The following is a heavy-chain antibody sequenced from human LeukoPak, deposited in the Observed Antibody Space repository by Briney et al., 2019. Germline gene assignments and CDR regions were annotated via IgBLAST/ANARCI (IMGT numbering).Heavy chain of an antibody. Sequence: SETLSLTCAVYGGSFSGYYWSWIRQPPGKGLEWIGEINHSGSTNYNPSLKSRVTISVDTSKNQFSLKLSSVTAADTAVYYCASARKNWFDPWGQGTLVTVSS. CDR1: GGSFSGYY. CDR2: INHSGST. J-gene: IGHJ5*02. V-gene: IGHV4-34*01. CDR3: ASARKNWFDP.